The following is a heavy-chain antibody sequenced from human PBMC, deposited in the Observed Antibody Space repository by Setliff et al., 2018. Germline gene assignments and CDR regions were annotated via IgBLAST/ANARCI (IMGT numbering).Heavy chain of an antibody. Sequence: PGGSLRLSCAASGFALRSAVMAWFRQAPGKGLEWVSAITAFGGTTYDADSVKGRFTTSRDNSKNTLYLQMSSLRPDDAAMYYCARDQFRNSGGLYCWGQGTLVTVSS. CDR1: GFALRSAV. J-gene: IGHJ4*02. D-gene: IGHD1-7*01. CDR2: ITAFGGTT. CDR3: ARDQFRNSGGLYC. V-gene: IGHV3-23*01.